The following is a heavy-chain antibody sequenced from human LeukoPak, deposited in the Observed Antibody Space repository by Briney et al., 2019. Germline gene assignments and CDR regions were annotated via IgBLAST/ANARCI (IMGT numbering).Heavy chain of an antibody. CDR1: GGSFSGYF. D-gene: IGHD1-1*01. CDR3: ARDILDDAFDI. V-gene: IGHV4-34*01. J-gene: IGHJ3*02. CDR2: INRSGST. Sequence: SETLSLTCAIYGGSFSGYFWSWFRQPPGKGLEWIGEINRSGSTNYNPSLKSRVTISVDTSKNQFSLKLSSVTAADTAVYYCARDILDDAFDIWGQGTMVTVSS.